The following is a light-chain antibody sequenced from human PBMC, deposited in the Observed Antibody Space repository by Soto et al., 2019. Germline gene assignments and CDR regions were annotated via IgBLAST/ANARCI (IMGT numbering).Light chain of an antibody. CDR2: GAS. Sequence: EILLTQSPGTLSLSPGERATLSCWASQSVSSIYLAWYQQKPGQAPRLLIYGASSRATGIPDRFSGSGSGTDFTLTISRLETEDFAVYYCQQYGSSHTITFGHGTRLEIK. V-gene: IGKV3-20*01. CDR3: QQYGSSHTIT. CDR1: QSVSSIY. J-gene: IGKJ5*01.